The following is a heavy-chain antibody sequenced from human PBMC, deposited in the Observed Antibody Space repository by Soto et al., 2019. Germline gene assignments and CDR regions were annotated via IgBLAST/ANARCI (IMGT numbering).Heavy chain of an antibody. J-gene: IGHJ6*02. Sequence: QVQLVQSGAEVKKPGASVKVSCKASGYSFINYGISWVRQAPGQGLEWMGWISIYNGNTNYVQKVQGRVTMTTDTSTSTAYMELRSLRSDDTAVYYWARDERAYYGSGSYYNSYYYGMDVWGQGTTVTVSS. CDR2: ISIYNGNT. V-gene: IGHV1-18*01. CDR3: ARDERAYYGSGSYYNSYYYGMDV. D-gene: IGHD3-10*01. CDR1: GYSFINYG.